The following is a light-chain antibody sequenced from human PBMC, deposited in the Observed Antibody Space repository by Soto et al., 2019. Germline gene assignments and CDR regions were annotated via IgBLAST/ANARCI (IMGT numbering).Light chain of an antibody. CDR1: SSDVGSYNP. Sequence: QSVLTQPASVSGSPGQSITISCTGTSSDVGSYNPVSWYQQHPGKAPKLMIYEGSKRPSGVSNRFSGSKSGNTASLTISGLQAEDEADYYCCSYAGSSTFVVVFGGGTKVTVL. CDR2: EGS. V-gene: IGLV2-23*03. CDR3: CSYAGSSTFVVV. J-gene: IGLJ2*01.